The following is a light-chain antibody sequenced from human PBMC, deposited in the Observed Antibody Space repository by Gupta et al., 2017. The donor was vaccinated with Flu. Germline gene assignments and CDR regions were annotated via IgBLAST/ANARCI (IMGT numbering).Light chain of an antibody. J-gene: IGKJ4*01. V-gene: IGKV1-33*01. CDR2: ATS. CDR3: QQDDDLPLA. CDR1: QDIKDH. Sequence: PSFLSAFVGDRVTITCQASQDIKDHLNWFQHKPGKPPQLLIYATSYLETGVPSRFSGSGSGTDFTFTISRLQPGDTATYFCQQDDDLPLAFGGGTRLEIK.